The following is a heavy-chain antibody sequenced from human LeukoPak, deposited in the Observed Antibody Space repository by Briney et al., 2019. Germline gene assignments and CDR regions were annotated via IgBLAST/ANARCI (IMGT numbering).Heavy chain of an antibody. J-gene: IGHJ4*02. D-gene: IGHD1-26*01. CDR1: GGFITSYY. V-gene: IGHV4-59*01. CDR3: ATGRVGAAYFDY. Sequence: SETLSLTCTVSGGFITSYYWSWIRQPPGKGLEWIGFVYYTGTTTYNPSLKSRVTISVDTSKNQFSLKLSSVTAADTAVYYCATGRVGAAYFDYWGQGTLVTVSS. CDR2: VYYTGTT.